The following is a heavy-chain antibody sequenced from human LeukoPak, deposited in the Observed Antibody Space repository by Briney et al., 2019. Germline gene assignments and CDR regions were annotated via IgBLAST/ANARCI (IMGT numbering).Heavy chain of an antibody. CDR2: INPSGGST. J-gene: IGHJ4*02. CDR1: GYTFTSYY. V-gene: IGHV1-46*01. CDR3: ARGLLFGIAAGEYYFDY. D-gene: IGHD3-10*02. Sequence: ASVKVSCKASGYTFTSYYMHWVRQAPGQALEWTGIINPSGGSTSYAQKFQGRVTMTRDTSTSTGYMELSSLRSEDTAVYYCARGLLFGIAAGEYYFDYWGQGTLVTVSS.